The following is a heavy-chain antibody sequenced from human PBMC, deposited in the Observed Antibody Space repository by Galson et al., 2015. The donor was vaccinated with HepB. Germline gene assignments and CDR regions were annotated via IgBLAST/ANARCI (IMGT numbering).Heavy chain of an antibody. J-gene: IGHJ4*02. D-gene: IGHD1-1*01. CDR1: GFTFRILG. V-gene: IGHV3-23*01. CDR2: ISMSGGST. Sequence: SLRLSCATSGFTFRILGMTWVRQAAGKGLECVAAISMSGGSTDYADSVKGRFTISRDNSNNMLYLQMNNLRVEDAAVYYCARGTTSIDYWGQGTQVSGS. CDR3: ARGTTSIDY.